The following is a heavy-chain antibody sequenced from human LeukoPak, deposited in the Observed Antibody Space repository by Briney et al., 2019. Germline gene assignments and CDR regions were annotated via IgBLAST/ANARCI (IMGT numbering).Heavy chain of an antibody. Sequence: ASVKVSCKASGYTFTGDYMHWVRQAPGQGLERMGWINHNSGGTNYAQKFQGRVTMTRDTYISTAYRELSRMRYDDTAVSYCARGAIVATIWVDYWGQGPLVTVSS. CDR2: INHNSGGT. V-gene: IGHV1-2*02. CDR3: ARGAIVATIWVDY. CDR1: GYTFTGDY. D-gene: IGHD5-12*01. J-gene: IGHJ4*02.